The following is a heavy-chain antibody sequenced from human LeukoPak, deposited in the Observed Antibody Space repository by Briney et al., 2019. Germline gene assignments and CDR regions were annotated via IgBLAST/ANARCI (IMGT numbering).Heavy chain of an antibody. V-gene: IGHV1-24*01. Sequence: GASVKVSCKASGYTFTGYYMHWVRQAPGKGLEWMGGFDPEDGETIYAQKFQGRVTMTEDTSTDTAYMELSSLRSEDTAVYYCATGAIRGIAARLPFDYWGQGTLVTVSS. CDR3: ATGAIRGIAARLPFDY. CDR1: GYTFTGYY. CDR2: FDPEDGET. D-gene: IGHD6-6*01. J-gene: IGHJ4*02.